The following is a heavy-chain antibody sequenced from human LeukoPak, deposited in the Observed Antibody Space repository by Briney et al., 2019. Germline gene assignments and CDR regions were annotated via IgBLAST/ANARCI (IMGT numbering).Heavy chain of an antibody. V-gene: IGHV1-2*02. CDR1: GYTFTDYY. J-gene: IGHJ3*02. Sequence: ASVKVSCKASGYTFTDYYLHWVRQAPGQGLEWMGWIYPNSGGANYAQNFQGRVTMTRDTSISTAYMELSGLRSDDTAVYYCARDGGGSTFDIWGQGTMVTVSS. D-gene: IGHD3-10*01. CDR3: ARDGGGSTFDI. CDR2: IYPNSGGA.